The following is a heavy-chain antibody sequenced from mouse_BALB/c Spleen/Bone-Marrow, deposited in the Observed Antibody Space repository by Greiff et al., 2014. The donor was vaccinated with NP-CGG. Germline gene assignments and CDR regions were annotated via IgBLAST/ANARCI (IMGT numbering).Heavy chain of an antibody. J-gene: IGHJ4*01. V-gene: IGHV1-87*01. CDR3: ARYYRYDGGYAMAY. CDR2: IYPGDGDT. Sequence: VQLQQSGAELARPGASVKLSCKASGYTFTTYWMQWVKQRPGQGLEWIGAIYPGDGDTRYTQKFKGKATLTADKSSSTAYMQLSSLASEDSAVYYCARYYRYDGGYAMAYWGQGTPVTVSS. CDR1: GYTFTTYW. D-gene: IGHD2-14*01.